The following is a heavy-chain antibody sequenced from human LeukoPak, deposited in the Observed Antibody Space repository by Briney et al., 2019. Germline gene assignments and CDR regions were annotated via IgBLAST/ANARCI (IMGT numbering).Heavy chain of an antibody. Sequence: GGSLRLSCAASGFTFDDYAMHWVRQAPGKGLEWVSGISWSSADIDYADSVKGRFTISRDNAKNSLYLQMNSLRAEDTALYYCAKDPTVSRGTYFDYWGQGTLVTVSS. D-gene: IGHD4-17*01. CDR3: AKDPTVSRGTYFDY. V-gene: IGHV3-9*01. CDR1: GFTFDDYA. CDR2: ISWSSADI. J-gene: IGHJ4*02.